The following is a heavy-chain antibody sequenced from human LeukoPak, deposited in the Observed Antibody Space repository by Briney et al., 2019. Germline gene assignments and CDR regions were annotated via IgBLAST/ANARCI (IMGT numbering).Heavy chain of an antibody. J-gene: IGHJ4*02. CDR2: INPNSGDP. CDR3: VRGGDGDRRDFDF. CDR1: GYAFTAYY. V-gene: IGHV1-2*02. Sequence: ASVKVSCKASGYAFTAYYLHWVRQATGQGLEWMGWINPNSGDPNYAQNFQGRVTMTRDTSGSTVCMELNRLRSDDTAVYYCVRGGDGDRRDFDFWGQGTLVTVSS. D-gene: IGHD5-24*01.